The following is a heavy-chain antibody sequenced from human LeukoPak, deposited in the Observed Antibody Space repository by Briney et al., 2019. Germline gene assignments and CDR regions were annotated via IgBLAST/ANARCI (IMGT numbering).Heavy chain of an antibody. Sequence: PGGSLRLSCAASGFTFNIYVLTWVRQAPGKGLEWVPSISGSGDTTYYAVSVKGRFTISRDNSKNLLYLKMTDLRVDDTAVYYCAKARVISSFDYWGQGALVTVFS. D-gene: IGHD3-16*02. V-gene: IGHV3-23*01. CDR1: GFTFNIYV. CDR2: ISGSGDTT. J-gene: IGHJ4*02. CDR3: AKARVISSFDY.